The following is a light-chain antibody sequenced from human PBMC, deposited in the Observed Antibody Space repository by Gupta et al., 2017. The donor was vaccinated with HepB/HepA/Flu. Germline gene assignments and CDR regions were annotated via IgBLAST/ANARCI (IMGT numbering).Light chain of an antibody. CDR3: QVWDSSSEHVV. V-gene: IGLV3-21*03. CDR2: GDG. CDR1: NIGGKS. J-gene: IGLJ2*01. Sequence: YVLTQPPSVSVAPGMTARTTCGGNNIGGKSVQWYQQKAGQAPALVVYGDGDRPSGIPERFSGSNSGNTATLTITRVEAGDEADYYCQVWDSSSEHVVFGGGTKLTVL.